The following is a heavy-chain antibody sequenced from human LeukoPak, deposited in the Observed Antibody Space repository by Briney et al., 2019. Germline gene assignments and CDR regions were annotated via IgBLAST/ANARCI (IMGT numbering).Heavy chain of an antibody. CDR1: GFPFSIYS. CDR3: VRVKGTYFDF. D-gene: IGHD1-1*01. CDR2: ISASGSNI. J-gene: IGHJ4*02. Sequence: PGGSLRLSCAASGFPFSIYSMNWVRQAPGKGLEWVSYISASGSNIYYLDSVKGRFTVSRDNAMNSLFLQMDRPRAEETAVYYCVRVKGTYFDFWGQGTLVTVSS. V-gene: IGHV3-48*01.